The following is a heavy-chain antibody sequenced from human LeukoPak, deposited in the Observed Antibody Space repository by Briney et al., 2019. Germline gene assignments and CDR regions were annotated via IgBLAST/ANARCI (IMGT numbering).Heavy chain of an antibody. J-gene: IGHJ3*02. CDR3: ASPSSGWGSAFDI. Sequence: GESLKISCKGSGYSFTSYWIGWVLQMPGKGLEWMGIIYPGDSDTRYSPSFQGQVTISADKSISTAYLQWSSLKASDTAMYYCASPSSGWGSAFDIWGQGTMVTVSS. V-gene: IGHV5-51*01. CDR1: GYSFTSYW. D-gene: IGHD6-19*01. CDR2: IYPGDSDT.